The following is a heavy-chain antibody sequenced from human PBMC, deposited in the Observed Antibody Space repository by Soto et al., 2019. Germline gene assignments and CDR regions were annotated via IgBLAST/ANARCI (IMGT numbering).Heavy chain of an antibody. Sequence: QVQLVQSGAEVKKPGSSVKVSCKASGGTFSSYAISWVRQAPGQGLEWMGGIIPIFGTANYAQKFQDRVTITADESTSTAYMELSSLRSEDTAVYYCARGQGYYYGSGSYSFGMDVWGQGTTVTVSS. D-gene: IGHD3-10*01. CDR1: GGTFSSYA. V-gene: IGHV1-69*01. CDR3: ARGQGYYYGSGSYSFGMDV. J-gene: IGHJ6*02. CDR2: IIPIFGTA.